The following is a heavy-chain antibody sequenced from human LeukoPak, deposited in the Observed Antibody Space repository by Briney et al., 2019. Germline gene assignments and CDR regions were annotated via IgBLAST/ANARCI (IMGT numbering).Heavy chain of an antibody. CDR2: IYYSGST. D-gene: IGHD6-19*01. J-gene: IGHJ4*02. Sequence: SETLSLTCTVSGGSISSGDYYWSWIRQPPGKGLEWIGSIYYSGSTYYNPSLKSRVTISVDTSKNQFSLKLSSVTAADTAVYYCARPGIAVAGTGSEIDYWGQGTLVTVSS. CDR3: ARPGIAVAGTGSEIDY. CDR1: GGSISSGDYY. V-gene: IGHV4-39*07.